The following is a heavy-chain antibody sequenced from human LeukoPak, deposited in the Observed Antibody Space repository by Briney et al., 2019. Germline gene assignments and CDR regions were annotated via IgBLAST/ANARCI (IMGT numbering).Heavy chain of an antibody. D-gene: IGHD3-10*01. CDR2: ISSSGTTI. Sequence: GGSLRLSCAASGFTFSDYYMSWIRQAPGKGLEWVSYISSSGTTIYYADPVKGRFTISRDNAKNSLYLQMNSLRAEDTAVYYCARVLRGAGANWFDPWGQGTLVTVSS. CDR3: ARVLRGAGANWFDP. CDR1: GFTFSDYY. J-gene: IGHJ5*02. V-gene: IGHV3-11*01.